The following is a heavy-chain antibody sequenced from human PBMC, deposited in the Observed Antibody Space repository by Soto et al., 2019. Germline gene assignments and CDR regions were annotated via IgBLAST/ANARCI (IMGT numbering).Heavy chain of an antibody. V-gene: IGHV3-30-3*01. CDR3: AREKGLSHYYDSSGYRNWFDP. D-gene: IGHD3-22*01. CDR2: ISYDGSSK. J-gene: IGHJ5*02. CDR1: GFTFSTYP. Sequence: LRLSCAASGFTFSTYPFRWVRQAPGKGLEWVAIISYDGSSKYYADSVKGRFTISRDNSKNSLYLQMNSLRPNDTAVYYCAREKGLSHYYDSSGYRNWFDPWGQGTLVTVSS.